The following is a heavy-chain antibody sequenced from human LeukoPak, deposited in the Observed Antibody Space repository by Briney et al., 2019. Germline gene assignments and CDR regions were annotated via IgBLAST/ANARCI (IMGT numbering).Heavy chain of an antibody. CDR2: IYYSGST. J-gene: IGHJ3*02. V-gene: IGHV4-39*01. D-gene: IGHD5-12*01. CDR1: GGSISSSSYY. Sequence: SETLSLTCTVSGGSISSSSYYWGWIRQSPGKGLEWIGNIYYSGSTYYNPSLKSRVTISVDTSKNQFSLRLSSVTAADTAVYYCARLAPPVAFDIWGQGTMVTVSS. CDR3: ARLAPPVAFDI.